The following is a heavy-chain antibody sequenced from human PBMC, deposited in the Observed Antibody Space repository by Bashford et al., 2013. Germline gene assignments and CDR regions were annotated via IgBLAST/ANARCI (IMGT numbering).Heavy chain of an antibody. D-gene: IGHD2-21*02. Sequence: TLSLTCAVSVAPSAVVVTTGVGSASPQGRAWSGLGTSITWEHLLQPSLKSRVTISVDTSKNQFSLKLSSVTAADTAVYYCASHRCGGDCYENYYFDYWGQGTLVTVSS. CDR2: SITWEH. CDR3: ASHRCGGDCYENYYFDY. V-gene: IGHV4-30-4*01. CDR1: VAPSAVVVTT. J-gene: IGHJ4*02.